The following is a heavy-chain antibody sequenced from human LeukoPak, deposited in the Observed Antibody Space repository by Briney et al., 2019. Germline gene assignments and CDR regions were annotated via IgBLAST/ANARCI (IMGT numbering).Heavy chain of an antibody. Sequence: GGSLRLSCAASGFTFSSYAMSWVRQAPGKGLEWVSAISGSGGSTYYADSVKGRFTISRDNSKNTLYLQMNSLRAEDTAVYYCAKDSYIVVVPGGRGFDYWGQRTLVTVSS. CDR1: GFTFSSYA. CDR2: ISGSGGST. J-gene: IGHJ4*02. CDR3: AKDSYIVVVPGGRGFDY. V-gene: IGHV3-23*01. D-gene: IGHD2-2*01.